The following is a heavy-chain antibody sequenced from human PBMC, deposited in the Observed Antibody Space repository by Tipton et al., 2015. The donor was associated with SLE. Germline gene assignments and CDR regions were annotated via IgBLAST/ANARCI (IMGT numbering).Heavy chain of an antibody. Sequence: TLSLTCTVSGGSINSDGFFWNWVRQHPGKGLEWIGYIYYSGSTYYNPSLQSRVALSVDTSKNQFSLNLNSVTAADTAVYYCARDRSGGWYFDLWGRGTLVTVSS. CDR2: IYYSGST. V-gene: IGHV4-31*03. D-gene: IGHD3-16*01. CDR1: GGSINSDGFF. CDR3: ARDRSGGWYFDL. J-gene: IGHJ2*01.